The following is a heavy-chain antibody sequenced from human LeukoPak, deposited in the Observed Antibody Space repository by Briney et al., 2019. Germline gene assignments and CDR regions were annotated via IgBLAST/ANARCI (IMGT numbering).Heavy chain of an antibody. Sequence: PGGSLRLSCAASGFTFDDYAMHWVRQAPGKGLEWVSGISWNSGDIGYADSLKGRFTISRDNAKNSLYLQINSLRAEDTAAYYCARSADSSGYFREIPLYYFDYWGQGTLVTVSS. J-gene: IGHJ4*02. CDR3: ARSADSSGYFREIPLYYFDY. V-gene: IGHV3-9*01. CDR1: GFTFDDYA. CDR2: ISWNSGDI. D-gene: IGHD3-22*01.